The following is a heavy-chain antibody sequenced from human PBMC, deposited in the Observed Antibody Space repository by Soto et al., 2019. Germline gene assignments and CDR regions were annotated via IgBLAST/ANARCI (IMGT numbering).Heavy chain of an antibody. CDR3: AKVKYYGSGSYYRTGPFDY. Sequence: GGSLRLSCAASGFTFSSYGMHWVRQAPGKGLEWVAVISYDGSNKYYADSVKGRFTISRDNSKNTLYLQMNSLRAEDTAVYYCAKVKYYGSGSYYRTGPFDYWGQGTTVTVSS. D-gene: IGHD3-10*01. V-gene: IGHV3-30*18. CDR1: GFTFSSYG. CDR2: ISYDGSNK. J-gene: IGHJ4*03.